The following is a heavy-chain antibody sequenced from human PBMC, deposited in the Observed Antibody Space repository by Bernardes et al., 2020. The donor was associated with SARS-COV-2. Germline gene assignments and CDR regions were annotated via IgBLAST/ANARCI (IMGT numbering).Heavy chain of an antibody. J-gene: IGHJ4*02. Sequence: SESLSLTCVVYGGSLSGFYWTWIRQAPEKGLEWIGEINQSGRNNYNPSPKGRVTMSVDTSKNQFSLKLTSVTAADTAVYYCAKGGPYKWNNGLSWGQGTLVTVSS. V-gene: IGHV4-34*01. CDR1: GGSLSGFY. D-gene: IGHD1-20*01. CDR2: INQSGRN. CDR3: AKGGPYKWNNGLS.